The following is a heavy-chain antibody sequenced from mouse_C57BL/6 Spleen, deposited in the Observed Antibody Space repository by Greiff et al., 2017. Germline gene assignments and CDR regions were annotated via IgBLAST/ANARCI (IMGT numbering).Heavy chain of an antibody. CDR3: ARERGRGFAY. CDR1: GYTFTSYT. J-gene: IGHJ3*01. D-gene: IGHD4-1*01. V-gene: IGHV1-4*01. Sequence: QVQLQQSGAELARPGASVKMSCKASGYTFTSYTMHWVKQRPGQGLEWIGYINPSSGYTKYTQKFKDKATLTADKSSSTAYMQLSSLTSEDSAVYYCARERGRGFAYWGQGTLVTVSA. CDR2: INPSSGYT.